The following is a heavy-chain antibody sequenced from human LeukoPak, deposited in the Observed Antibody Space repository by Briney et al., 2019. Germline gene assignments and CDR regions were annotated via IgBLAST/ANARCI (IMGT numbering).Heavy chain of an antibody. V-gene: IGHV4-4*07. CDR1: GGSISSYY. CDR3: ARDTPHKLAAAGIRIWAFDI. Sequence: SETLSLTCTVSGGSISSYYWSWIRQPAGKGLEWIGRIYTSGSTNYNPSLKSRVTMSVDTSKNQFSLKLSSVTAADTAVYYCARDTPHKLAAAGIRIWAFDIWGQGTMVTVSS. J-gene: IGHJ3*02. D-gene: IGHD6-13*01. CDR2: IYTSGST.